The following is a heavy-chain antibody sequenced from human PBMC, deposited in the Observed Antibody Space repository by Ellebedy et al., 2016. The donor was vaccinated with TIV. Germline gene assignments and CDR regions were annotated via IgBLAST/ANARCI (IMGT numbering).Heavy chain of an antibody. D-gene: IGHD6-13*01. CDR2: ISGYTGNT. Sequence: ASVKVSCXASDYTFTTYGISWVRQAPGQGLEWMGWISGYTGNTKYAQRFQGRVTMTSDTSTTTAYMELRSLRSDDTAVYYCARSAAAGTLEWFDPWGQGTLVTVSS. CDR3: ARSAAAGTLEWFDP. CDR1: DYTFTTYG. J-gene: IGHJ5*02. V-gene: IGHV1-18*01.